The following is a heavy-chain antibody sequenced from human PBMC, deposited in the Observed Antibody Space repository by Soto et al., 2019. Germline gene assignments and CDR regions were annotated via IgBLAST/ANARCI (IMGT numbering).Heavy chain of an antibody. CDR2: IYYTGNT. CDR1: GGSISPYY. Sequence: QVRLQESGPGLVKPSETLSLTCTVSGGSISPYYWNWVREPPGKRPEWIGLIYYTGNTHYNPSLKSRVTISRDTSKHQLSLELTSVSAADTVMYVWAAGVDHNKVGYWGQGTLVTVSS. J-gene: IGHJ4*02. CDR3: AAGVDHNKVGY. V-gene: IGHV4-59*01. D-gene: IGHD5-12*01.